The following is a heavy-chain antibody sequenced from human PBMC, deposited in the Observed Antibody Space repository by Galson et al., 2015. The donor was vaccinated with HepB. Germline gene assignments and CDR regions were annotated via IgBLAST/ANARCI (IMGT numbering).Heavy chain of an antibody. Sequence: SVKVSCKASGYSFTTFAMHWVRQAPGQSLEWMGWINAGNGNTKYSQRFQDRVTITRDTSASTAYMELSSLTSKDTAVYYCARVGEASSNFWGGYYPDTVDYWGQGTLVTVSS. CDR2: INAGNGNT. D-gene: IGHD3-3*01. V-gene: IGHV1-3*01. J-gene: IGHJ4*02. CDR1: GYSFTTFA. CDR3: ARVGEASSNFWGGYYPDTVDY.